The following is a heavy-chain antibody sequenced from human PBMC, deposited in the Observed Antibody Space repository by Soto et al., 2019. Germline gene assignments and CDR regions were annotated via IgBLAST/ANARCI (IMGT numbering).Heavy chain of an antibody. V-gene: IGHV3-30*18. CDR2: ISSDGSNK. J-gene: IGHJ4*02. D-gene: IGHD5-18*01. CDR3: AKGGWIQLGQHIDY. CDR1: GFTFSSYG. Sequence: QVQLVESGGGVVQPGRSLRLSCAASGFTFSSYGMHWVRQAPGKGLEWVAVISSDGSNKYYADSVKGRFTISRDNSKNALYMQMNSLRAEDTAVYYCAKGGWIQLGQHIDYWGQGTLVTVSS.